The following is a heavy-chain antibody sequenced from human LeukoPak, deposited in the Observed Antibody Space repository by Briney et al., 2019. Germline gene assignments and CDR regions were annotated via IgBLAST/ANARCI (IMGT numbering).Heavy chain of an antibody. V-gene: IGHV1-3*01. J-gene: IGHJ4*02. CDR1: GYTFTSYA. CDR3: AKKPANDILTGYLDY. Sequence: ASVKVSCKASGYTFTSYAMHWVRQAPGQRLEWMGCINAGNGNTKYSQKFQGRVTITRDTSASTAYMELSSLRSEDTAVYYCAKKPANDILTGYLDYWGQGTLVTVSS. D-gene: IGHD3-9*01. CDR2: INAGNGNT.